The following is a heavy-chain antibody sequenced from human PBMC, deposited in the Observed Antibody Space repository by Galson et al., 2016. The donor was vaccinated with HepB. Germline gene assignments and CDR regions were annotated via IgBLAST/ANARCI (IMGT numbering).Heavy chain of an antibody. CDR1: GFTFSIYS. CDR2: ISSSSTYI. V-gene: IGHV3-21*01. D-gene: IGHD1-7*01. CDR3: ARDGRELVSHDYYSYMDV. Sequence: SLRLSCAASGFTFSIYSMNWVRQAPGKGLEWVSSISSSSTYIYYADSVNGRFTISRDNAKKSLFLQMNSRRAEDTAVYYCARDGRELVSHDYYSYMDVWGQGTTVTVSS. J-gene: IGHJ6*02.